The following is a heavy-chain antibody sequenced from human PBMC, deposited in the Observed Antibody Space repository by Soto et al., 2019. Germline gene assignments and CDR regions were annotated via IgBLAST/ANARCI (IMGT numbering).Heavy chain of an antibody. Sequence: QVQLVQSGAEEKKPGASVKVSCKASGYTFTSYAMHWVRQAPGQRLEWMGWINAGNGNTKYLQKFQGRVTITRDTSASTAYMELSSLRSEDTAVYYCASESYGGEFDSWGQGTLVTVSS. CDR1: GYTFTSYA. CDR3: ASESYGGEFDS. D-gene: IGHD4-17*01. CDR2: INAGNGNT. J-gene: IGHJ4*02. V-gene: IGHV1-3*05.